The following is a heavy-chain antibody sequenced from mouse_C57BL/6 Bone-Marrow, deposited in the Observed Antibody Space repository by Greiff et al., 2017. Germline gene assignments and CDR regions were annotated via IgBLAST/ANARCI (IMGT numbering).Heavy chain of an antibody. Sequence: VKLVESGAELVRPGASVKLSCKASGYTFTDYYINWVKQRPGQGLEWIARIYPGSGNTYYNEKFKGKATLTAEKSSSTAYMQLSSLTSEDSAVYFCARARSGLYAMDYWGQGTSVTVSS. D-gene: IGHD3-1*01. V-gene: IGHV1-76*01. CDR3: ARARSGLYAMDY. CDR1: GYTFTDYY. CDR2: IYPGSGNT. J-gene: IGHJ4*01.